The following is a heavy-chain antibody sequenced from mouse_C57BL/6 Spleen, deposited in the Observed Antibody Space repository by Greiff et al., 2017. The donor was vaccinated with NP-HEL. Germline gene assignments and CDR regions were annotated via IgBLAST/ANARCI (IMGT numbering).Heavy chain of an antibody. D-gene: IGHD1-1*01. V-gene: IGHV1-81*01. CDR2: IYPRSGNT. CDR1: GYTFTSYG. Sequence: VKLVESGAELARPGASVTLSCKASGYTFTSYGISWVKQRTGQGLEWIGEIYPRSGNTYYIAKFKGKATLTADKSSSTAYMELRSLTSEDSAVYFCARTEITTVVAQGPMDYWGQGTSVTVSS. CDR3: ARTEITTVVAQGPMDY. J-gene: IGHJ4*01.